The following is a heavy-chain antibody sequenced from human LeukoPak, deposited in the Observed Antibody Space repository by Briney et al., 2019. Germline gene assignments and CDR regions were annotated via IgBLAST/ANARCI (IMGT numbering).Heavy chain of an antibody. CDR2: ISAYNGNT. Sequence: ASVKVSCKASGYTFTSYGISWVRQAPGQGLEWMGRISAYNGNTNYAQKLQGRVTMTTDTSTSTAYMELRSLRSDDTAVYYCARDFVPSSWSNTFDYWGQGTLVTVSS. J-gene: IGHJ4*02. CDR1: GYTFTSYG. D-gene: IGHD6-13*01. V-gene: IGHV1-18*01. CDR3: ARDFVPSSWSNTFDY.